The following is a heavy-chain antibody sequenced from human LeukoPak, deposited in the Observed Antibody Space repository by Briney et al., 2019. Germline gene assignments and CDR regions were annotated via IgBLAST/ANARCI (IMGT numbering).Heavy chain of an antibody. CDR2: INPNSGGT. CDR1: GYTFTGYY. V-gene: IGHV1-2*02. J-gene: IGHJ4*02. Sequence: ASVKVSCKASGYTFTGYYMHWVRQAPGKGLEWMGWINPNSGGTNYAQKFQGRVTMTRDTSISTAYMELSRLRSDDTAVYYCARGAAYTYYYDSSGYYRHFDYWGQGTLVTVSS. CDR3: ARGAAYTYYYDSSGYYRHFDY. D-gene: IGHD3-22*01.